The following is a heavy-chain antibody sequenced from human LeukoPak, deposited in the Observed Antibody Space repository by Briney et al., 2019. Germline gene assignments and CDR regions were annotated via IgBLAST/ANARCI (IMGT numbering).Heavy chain of an antibody. V-gene: IGHV3-21*01. D-gene: IGHD3-10*01. CDR3: ARDQGSYGYFDY. CDR2: ISSSSSYI. J-gene: IGHJ4*02. Sequence: GGSLRLSCAASGFTFSSYSMNWVRQAPGKGLEWVSSISSSSSYIYYADSVKGRFTISRDNAKNSLYLQMNSLRAEDTAVYYCARDQGSYGYFDYWGQGTLVTVSS. CDR1: GFTFSSYS.